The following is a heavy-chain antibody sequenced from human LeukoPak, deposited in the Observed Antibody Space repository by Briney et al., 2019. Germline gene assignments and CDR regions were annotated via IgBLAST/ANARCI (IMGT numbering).Heavy chain of an antibody. CDR1: GFTFTSYS. J-gene: IGHJ4*02. V-gene: IGHV3-9*01. CDR3: AKDPGPDYYDSSSFDY. D-gene: IGHD3-22*01. CDR2: ISWNSGSI. Sequence: GGSLRLSCAASGFTFTSYSMNWVRQAPGKGLEWVSGISWNSGSIGYADSVKGRFTISRDNAKNSLYLQMNSLRAEDTALYYCAKDPGPDYYDSSSFDYWGQGTLVTVSS.